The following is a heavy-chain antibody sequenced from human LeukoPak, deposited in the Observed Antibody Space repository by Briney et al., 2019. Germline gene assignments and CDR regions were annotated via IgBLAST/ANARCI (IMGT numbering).Heavy chain of an antibody. CDR1: GFTFSSYA. D-gene: IGHD2-2*02. V-gene: IGHV3-30-3*01. Sequence: GGSLRLSCAASGFTFSSYAMHWVRQAPGKGLEWVAVISYDGSNKYYADSVKGRFTISRDNAKNSLYLQMNSLRAEDTALYHCARVSCSSTSCYTSLGYYYYYMDVWGKGTTVIVSS. J-gene: IGHJ6*03. CDR2: ISYDGSNK. CDR3: ARVSCSSTSCYTSLGYYYYYMDV.